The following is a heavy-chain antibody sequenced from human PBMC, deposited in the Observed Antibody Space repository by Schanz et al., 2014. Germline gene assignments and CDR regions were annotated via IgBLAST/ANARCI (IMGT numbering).Heavy chain of an antibody. J-gene: IGHJ6*03. D-gene: IGHD2-2*02. CDR3: AGTYCSSTSCYTGYYYMDV. V-gene: IGHV1-18*01. CDR1: GYTFTDYG. Sequence: QVQVVQSGAEVKKPGASVKVSCKASGYTFTDYGLSWVRQAPGQGLEWMGWISPYNGNTNYAQKLQGRVTITADKSTSTAYMELTSLRSEDTAVYYCAGTYCSSTSCYTGYYYMDVWGKGTTVTVSS. CDR2: ISPYNGNT.